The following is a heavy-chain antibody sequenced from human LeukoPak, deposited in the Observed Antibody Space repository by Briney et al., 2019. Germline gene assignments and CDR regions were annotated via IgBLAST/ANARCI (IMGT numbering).Heavy chain of an antibody. Sequence: GGSLRLSCAASGFTFSSYGMHWVRQAPGKGLEWVAVISYDGSNKYYADSVKGRFTISRDNSKNTLYLQMNSLRAEDAAVYYCAKAPAGAFDIWGQGTMVTVSS. CDR3: AKAPAGAFDI. J-gene: IGHJ3*02. V-gene: IGHV3-30*18. CDR2: ISYDGSNK. CDR1: GFTFSSYG.